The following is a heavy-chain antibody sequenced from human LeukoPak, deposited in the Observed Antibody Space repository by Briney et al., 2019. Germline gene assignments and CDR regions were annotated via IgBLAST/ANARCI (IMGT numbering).Heavy chain of an antibody. CDR1: VGSISSSCCS. Sequence: SETLSLTCTVSVGSISSSCCSWGWIRQPPGKGLEWIGSAHYSGSTYYNPSLKSRVTISVDTSKNQFALKLSSVTAADTAVYYCARLTGTYYYYYMDVWAKGTTVSVSS. V-gene: IGHV4-39*06. CDR3: ARLTGTYYYYYMDV. J-gene: IGHJ6*03. CDR2: AHYSGST. D-gene: IGHD1-7*01.